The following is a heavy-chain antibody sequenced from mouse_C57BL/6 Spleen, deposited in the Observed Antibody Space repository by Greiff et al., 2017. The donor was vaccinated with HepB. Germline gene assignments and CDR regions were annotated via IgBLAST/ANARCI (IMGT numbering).Heavy chain of an antibody. V-gene: IGHV1-39*01. CDR2: INPNYGTT. CDR1: GYSFTDYN. J-gene: IGHJ2*01. CDR3: ARLGSSGYVNFDY. Sequence: MQLKESGPELVKPGASVKISCKASGYSFTDYNMNWVKQSNGKSLEWIGVINPNYGTTSYNQKFKGKATLTVDQSSSTAYMQLNSLTSEDSAVYYCARLGSSGYVNFDYWGQGTTLTVSS. D-gene: IGHD3-2*02.